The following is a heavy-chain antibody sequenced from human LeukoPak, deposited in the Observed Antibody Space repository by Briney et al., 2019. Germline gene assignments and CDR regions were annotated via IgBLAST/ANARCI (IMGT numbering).Heavy chain of an antibody. CDR1: GFTFSSYW. CDR3: AKDPVAGKFDS. Sequence: PGWSLRLSCAASGFTFSSYWLSWVRQAPGNGLEWVANIKPDGSDKYYVDSVKGRFTVSRDNAKNSLYLQMNSLRAENTAVYYCAKDPVAGKFDSWGQGPLVTVSS. CDR2: IKPDGSDK. D-gene: IGHD6-19*01. J-gene: IGHJ4*02. V-gene: IGHV3-7*04.